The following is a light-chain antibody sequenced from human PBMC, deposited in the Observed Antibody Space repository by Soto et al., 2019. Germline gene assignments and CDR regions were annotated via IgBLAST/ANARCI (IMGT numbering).Light chain of an antibody. CDR1: QGIRSY. CDR2: AAS. Sequence: AIWMTQSPSSFSASTGDRVTITCRASQGIRSYLAWYQQKPGKAPKLLIYAASTLQSGVPSRFSGSGSGTDFTLTISCLQSEDFATYYCQQYYSYPYTFGQGTKLEIK. CDR3: QQYYSYPYT. V-gene: IGKV1-8*01. J-gene: IGKJ2*01.